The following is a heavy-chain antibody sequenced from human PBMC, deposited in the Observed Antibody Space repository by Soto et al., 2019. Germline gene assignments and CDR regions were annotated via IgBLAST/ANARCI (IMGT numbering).Heavy chain of an antibody. J-gene: IGHJ6*02. V-gene: IGHV3-48*03. CDR1: GFTFSSYE. CDR3: ARVPSLGVYGDYGSNNYYGMDV. Sequence: GGSLRLSCAASGFTFSSYEMNWVRQAPGKGLEWVSYISSSGSTIYYADSVKGRFTISRDNAKNSLYLQMNSLRAEDTAGDYCARVPSLGVYGDYGSNNYYGMDVWGQGTTVTVSS. D-gene: IGHD4-17*01. CDR2: ISSSGSTI.